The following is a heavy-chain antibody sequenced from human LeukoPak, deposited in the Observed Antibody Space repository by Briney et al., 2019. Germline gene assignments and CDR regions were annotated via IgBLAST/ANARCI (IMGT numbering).Heavy chain of an antibody. D-gene: IGHD3-10*01. Sequence: GASVKVSCKASGYTFTTYGISWVRQAPGQGLEWMRWISAYNGNTNYAQKLQGRVTMTTDTSTSTAYMELRSLRSDDTALYYCARAGLLWFGELQNWFDPWGQGTLVTVSS. CDR2: ISAYNGNT. J-gene: IGHJ5*02. CDR1: GYTFTTYG. V-gene: IGHV1-18*01. CDR3: ARAGLLWFGELQNWFDP.